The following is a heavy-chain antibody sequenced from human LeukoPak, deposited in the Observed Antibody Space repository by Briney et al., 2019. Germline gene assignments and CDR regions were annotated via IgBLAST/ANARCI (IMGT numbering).Heavy chain of an antibody. J-gene: IGHJ3*02. CDR2: ISSSSSTI. CDR3: ATAPGIAAAGPGSYAFDI. V-gene: IGHV3-48*01. CDR1: GFTFSSYS. D-gene: IGHD6-13*01. Sequence: GGSLRLSCAASGFTFSSYSMNWVRQAPGKGLEWVSYISSSSSTIYYADSVKGRFTISRDNAKNSLYLQMNSLRAGDTAVYYCATAPGIAAAGPGSYAFDIWGQGTMVTVSS.